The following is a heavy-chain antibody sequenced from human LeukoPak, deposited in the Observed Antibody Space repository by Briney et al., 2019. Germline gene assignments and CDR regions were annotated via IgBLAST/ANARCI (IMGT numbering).Heavy chain of an antibody. V-gene: IGHV3-64D*06. Sequence: PGGSLRLSCSASGFTFSSYAMHWVRQAPGKGLEYVSAISSNGSSTYYADSVKGRFTISRDNSKNTLYLQMSSLRAEDTAVYYCVKDRARGTFDYWGQGTLVTVSS. CDR1: GFTFSSYA. J-gene: IGHJ4*02. CDR3: VKDRARGTFDY. CDR2: ISSNGSST. D-gene: IGHD3-16*01.